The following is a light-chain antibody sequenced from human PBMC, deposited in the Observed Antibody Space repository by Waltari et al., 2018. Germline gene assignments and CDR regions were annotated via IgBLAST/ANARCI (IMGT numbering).Light chain of an antibody. Sequence: QSALTQPASVSGSPGQSITISCTGTISDIGAYNHVSWYQQCPGQAPKLLIFDVSDPPPVVFDRLSGAKSDNTASLTISGLPAEDEADYYCSSFTTSSSWIFGGGTKLTVL. CDR1: ISDIGAYNH. CDR3: SSFTTSSSWI. J-gene: IGLJ2*01. CDR2: DVS. V-gene: IGLV2-14*03.